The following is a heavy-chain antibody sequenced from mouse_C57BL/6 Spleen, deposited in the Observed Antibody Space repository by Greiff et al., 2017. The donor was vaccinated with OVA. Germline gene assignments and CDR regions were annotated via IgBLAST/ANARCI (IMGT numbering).Heavy chain of an antibody. Sequence: QVQLQQPGAELVKPGASVKMSCKASGYTFTSYWITWVKQRPEQGLEWIGDIYPGSGGTNYNEKFKSKATLTVDTSSNTAYMQLSSLTSEDSAVYYCAREGVITTVVATRGYWGQGTTLTVSS. J-gene: IGHJ2*01. CDR3: AREGVITTVVATRGY. CDR2: IYPGSGGT. CDR1: GYTFTSYW. D-gene: IGHD1-1*01. V-gene: IGHV1-55*01.